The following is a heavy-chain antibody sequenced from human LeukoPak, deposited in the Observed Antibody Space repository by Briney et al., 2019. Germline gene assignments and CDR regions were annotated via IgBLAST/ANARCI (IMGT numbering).Heavy chain of an antibody. CDR3: AREGLRSIAARRGTRGYMDV. D-gene: IGHD6-6*01. V-gene: IGHV1-2*02. CDR1: GYTFTGYY. J-gene: IGHJ6*03. Sequence: ASVKVSCKASGYTFTGYYMHWVRQAPGQGLEWMGWINPNSGGTNYAQNFQGRVTMTTDTSTSTVYMELRSLRSDDTAVYYCAREGLRSIAARRGTRGYMDVWGKGTTVIVSS. CDR2: INPNSGGT.